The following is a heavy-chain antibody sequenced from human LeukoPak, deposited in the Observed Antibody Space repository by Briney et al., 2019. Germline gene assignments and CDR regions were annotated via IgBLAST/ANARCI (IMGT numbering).Heavy chain of an antibody. J-gene: IGHJ4*02. CDR3: ARVVTTGSYFDY. V-gene: IGHV4-61*01. CDR2: IYYTGST. CDR1: GGPVSSGSYY. D-gene: IGHD4-17*01. Sequence: SETLSLTCTVSGGPVSSGSYYWSWIRQPPGKGLEWIAYIYYTGSTNYNPSLRSRVTISLDTSKYQFSLKLSSVTAADTAVFYCARVVTTGSYFDYWGQGTLVTVSS.